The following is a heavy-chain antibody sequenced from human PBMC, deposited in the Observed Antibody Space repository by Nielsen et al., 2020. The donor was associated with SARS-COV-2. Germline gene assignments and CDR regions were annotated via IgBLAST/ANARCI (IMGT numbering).Heavy chain of an antibody. D-gene: IGHD6-13*01. V-gene: IGHV3-48*02. CDR1: GFTFSSYS. CDR3: AGGWYKLGY. Sequence: GESLKISCAASGFTFSSYSMNWVRQAPGKGLEWVSYISSSSSTIYYADSVKGQFIISRDNAKNSLYLQMNSLRDEDTAVYYCAGGWYKLGYWGQGTLVTVSS. J-gene: IGHJ4*02. CDR2: ISSSSSTI.